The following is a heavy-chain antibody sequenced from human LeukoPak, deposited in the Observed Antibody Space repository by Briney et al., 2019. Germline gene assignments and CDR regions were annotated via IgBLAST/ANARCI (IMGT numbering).Heavy chain of an antibody. CDR2: IYYSGST. D-gene: IGHD3-9*01. Sequence: SETLSLTCTVSGGSISSYYWSWIRQPPGKGLEWIGYIYYSGSTNYNPSLKSRVTISVDTSKNQFSLKLSSVTAADTAVYYCARGVRYFAGDYYYGMDVWGQGTTVTVSS. CDR3: ARGVRYFAGDYYYGMDV. J-gene: IGHJ6*02. CDR1: GGSISSYY. V-gene: IGHV4-59*01.